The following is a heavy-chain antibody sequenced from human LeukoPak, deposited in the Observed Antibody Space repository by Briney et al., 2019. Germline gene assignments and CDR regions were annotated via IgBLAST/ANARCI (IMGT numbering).Heavy chain of an antibody. Sequence: GGSLRPSCAASGFTFSSYAMSWVRQAPGKGLEWVSAISGSGGSTYYADSVKGRFTISRDNSKNTLYLQMNSLRAEDTAVYYCAKLWFGELFAYWGQGTLVTVSS. J-gene: IGHJ4*02. V-gene: IGHV3-23*01. D-gene: IGHD3-10*01. CDR2: ISGSGGST. CDR3: AKLWFGELFAY. CDR1: GFTFSSYA.